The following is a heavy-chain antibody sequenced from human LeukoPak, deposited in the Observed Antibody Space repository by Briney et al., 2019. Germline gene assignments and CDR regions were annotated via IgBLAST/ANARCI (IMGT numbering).Heavy chain of an antibody. CDR2: IKQEGSEK. CDR3: ARRKSTHYYDSSGYPLPDAFDI. Sequence: HPGGSLRLSCAASGFTFSSYWMSWVRQAPGKGLEWVANIKQEGSEKYYMDSVKGRFTISRDNAKNSLYLQMNSLRAEDTAVYYCARRKSTHYYDSSGYPLPDAFDIWGQGTVVTVSS. D-gene: IGHD3-22*01. V-gene: IGHV3-7*01. J-gene: IGHJ3*02. CDR1: GFTFSSYW.